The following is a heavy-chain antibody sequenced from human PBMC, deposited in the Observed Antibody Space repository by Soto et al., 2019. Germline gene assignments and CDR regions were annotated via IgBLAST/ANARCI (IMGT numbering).Heavy chain of an antibody. J-gene: IGHJ4*02. D-gene: IGHD3-3*01. CDR1: GGSFGNSA. V-gene: IGHV1-69*01. Sequence: QVQLVQSGAAVKKPGSSVKVSCKASGGSFGNSAITWVRQTPGQGLEWLGGFIPVYRTLNYAQKFQGRVTITADESTGTAYMTLSSLASDDTAVYYCATGVIWIGYFTVDSWGQGTRVTVSS. CDR2: FIPVYRTL. CDR3: ATGVIWIGYFTVDS.